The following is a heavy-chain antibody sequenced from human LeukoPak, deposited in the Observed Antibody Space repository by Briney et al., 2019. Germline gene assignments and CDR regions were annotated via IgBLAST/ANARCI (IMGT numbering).Heavy chain of an antibody. CDR2: INHSGST. V-gene: IGHV4-34*01. D-gene: IGHD6-6*01. CDR3: ARGGGSSAEGFGY. Sequence: SETLSLTCAVYGGSFSGYYWSWIRQPPGKGLEWIGEINHSGSTNYNPSLKSRVPISVDTSKNQFSLKLSSVTAADTAVYYCARGGGSSAEGFGYWGQGTLVTVSS. J-gene: IGHJ4*02. CDR1: GGSFSGYY.